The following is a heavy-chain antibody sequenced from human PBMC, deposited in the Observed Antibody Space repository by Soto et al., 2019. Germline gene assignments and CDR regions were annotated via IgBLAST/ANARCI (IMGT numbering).Heavy chain of an antibody. CDR3: ARHPNSGWLGY. CDR2: VYYSGNT. CDR1: GGSISSTSYY. V-gene: IGHV4-39*01. J-gene: IGHJ4*02. Sequence: QLQLQESGPGLVKPSETLSLTCTVSGGSISSTSYYWAWIRQPPGKGLEWIGSVYYSGNTYYGPSLKSRVTLSADTSKNQCSLKLRSVTAAYTAVHYCARHPNSGWLGYWGQGILVTVSS. D-gene: IGHD5-12*01.